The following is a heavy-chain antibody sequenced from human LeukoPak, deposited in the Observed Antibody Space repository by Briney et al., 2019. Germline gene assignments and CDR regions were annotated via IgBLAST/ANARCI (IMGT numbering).Heavy chain of an antibody. CDR2: IYSGGST. D-gene: IGHD2-15*01. CDR3: AKDARLYCSGGSCYGMDV. V-gene: IGHV3-53*01. CDR1: GFTVSSNY. J-gene: IGHJ6*02. Sequence: GGSLRRSCAASGFTVSSNYMSWVRQAPGKGLEWVSVIYSGGSTYYADSVKGRFTISRDNSKNTLYLQMNSLSAEDTAVSYCAKDARLYCSGGSCYGMDVWGQGTTVTVSS.